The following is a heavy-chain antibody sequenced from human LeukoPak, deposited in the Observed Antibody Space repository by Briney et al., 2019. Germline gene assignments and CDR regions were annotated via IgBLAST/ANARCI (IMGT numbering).Heavy chain of an antibody. CDR2: IWYDGSNK. V-gene: IGHV3-33*01. CDR1: GFTFSSYG. Sequence: PRGSLRLSCAASGFTFSSYGMHWVRQAPGKGLEWVAVIWYDGSNKYYADSVKGRFTISRDNSKNTLSLQMNSLRAEDTAVYYCARDKSLGARQLDYWGQGTLVTVSS. J-gene: IGHJ4*02. CDR3: ARDKSLGARQLDY. D-gene: IGHD7-27*01.